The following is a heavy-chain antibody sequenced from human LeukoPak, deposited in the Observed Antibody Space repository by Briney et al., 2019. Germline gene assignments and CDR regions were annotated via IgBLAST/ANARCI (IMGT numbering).Heavy chain of an antibody. CDR2: IRYDGSNK. J-gene: IGHJ4*02. V-gene: IGHV3-30*02. D-gene: IGHD6-19*01. Sequence: GGSLRLSWAASGFTFSSYGMHWVRQAPGKGLEGVAFIRYDGSNKYYADSVKGRFTISRDNSKKTLYLQMNSLRAEDTAVYYCAKDRESSGWYSGSLNGEFDYWGQGTLVTVSS. CDR3: AKDRESSGWYSGSLNGEFDY. CDR1: GFTFSSYG.